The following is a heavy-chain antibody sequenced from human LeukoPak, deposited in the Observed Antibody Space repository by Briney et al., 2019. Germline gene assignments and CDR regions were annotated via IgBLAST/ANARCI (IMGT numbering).Heavy chain of an antibody. V-gene: IGHV3-23*01. D-gene: IGHD1-1*01. CDR2: IGGSGDTT. Sequence: PGGSLRLSCAASGFTFSDHYMDWVRQAPGKGLEWVSGIGGSGDTTYYADSVRGRSTMSRDNSKSTLYLQMNSLRAEDTAVYYCARQWGTRWFFDLWGRGTLVTVSS. J-gene: IGHJ2*01. CDR1: GFTFSDHY. CDR3: ARQWGTRWFFDL.